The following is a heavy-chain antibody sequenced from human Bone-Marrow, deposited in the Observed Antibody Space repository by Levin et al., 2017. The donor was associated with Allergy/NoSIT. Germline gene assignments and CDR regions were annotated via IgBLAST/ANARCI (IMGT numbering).Heavy chain of an antibody. V-gene: IGHV3-30-3*01. CDR1: GFTFSSYA. D-gene: IGHD1-26*01. J-gene: IGHJ4*02. CDR3: ARAKPPVGATTGY. Sequence: GESLKISCAASGFTFSSYAMHWVRQAPGKGLEWVAVISYDGSNKYYADSVKGRFTISRDNSKNTLYLQMNSLRAEDTAVYYCARAKPPVGATTGYWGQGTLVTVSS. CDR2: ISYDGSNK.